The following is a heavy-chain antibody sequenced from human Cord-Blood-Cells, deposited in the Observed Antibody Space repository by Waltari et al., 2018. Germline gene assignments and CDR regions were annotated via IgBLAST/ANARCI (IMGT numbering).Heavy chain of an antibody. J-gene: IGHJ6*02. CDR3: ARDRPGDYYYGMDV. CDR1: GGTFSSYP. V-gene: IGHV1-69*01. Sequence: QVQLVQSGAEVKKPGSSVKVSCKASGGTFSSYPISWVRQAPGQGLEWMGGIIPIFGTANYAQKFQGRVTITADESTSTAYMELSSLRSEDTAVYYCARDRPGDYYYGMDVWGQGTTVTVSS. D-gene: IGHD7-27*01. CDR2: IIPIFGTA.